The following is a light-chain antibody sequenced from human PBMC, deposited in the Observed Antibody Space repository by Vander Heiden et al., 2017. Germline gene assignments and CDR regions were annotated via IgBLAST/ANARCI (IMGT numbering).Light chain of an antibody. J-gene: IGKJ2*01. V-gene: IGKV2-28*01. CDR1: ESLLYSNGYNY. CDR2: LGS. CDR3: RRGLKSPYT. Sequence: DIVMTQSPLSLPVTPGEPASISCRSTESLLYSNGYNYLDWYLQKPGQSPQLLIYLGSNRASGVPDRFSGSGSGTDFILKISRVEAEDVGIYYCRRGLKSPYTFGQGTKVEIK.